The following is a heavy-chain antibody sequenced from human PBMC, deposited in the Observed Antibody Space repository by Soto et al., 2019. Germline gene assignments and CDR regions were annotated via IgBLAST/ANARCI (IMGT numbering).Heavy chain of an antibody. CDR2: IGTAGDT. D-gene: IGHD6-13*01. CDR1: GFTFSSYD. Sequence: GGSLRLSCAASGFTFSSYDMHWVRQATGKGLEWVSAIGTAGDTYYPGSVKGRFTISRENAKNSLYLQMNSLRAEDTAVYYCARGPAQLAGTYYYYGMDVWGQGTTVTVSS. V-gene: IGHV3-13*01. J-gene: IGHJ6*02. CDR3: ARGPAQLAGTYYYYGMDV.